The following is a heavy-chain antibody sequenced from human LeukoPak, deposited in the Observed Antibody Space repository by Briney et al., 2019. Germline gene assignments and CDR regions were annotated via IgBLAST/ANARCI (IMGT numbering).Heavy chain of an antibody. CDR3: ARGRQGGQLVPYYYYYMDV. V-gene: IGHV4-59*01. D-gene: IGHD6-6*01. CDR1: GGSISSYY. J-gene: IGHJ6*03. CDR2: IYYSGST. Sequence: SETLSLTCTVSGGSISSYYWSWIRQPPGKGLEWVGYIYYSGSTNYNPSLKSRVTISVDTSKNQFSLKLSSVTAADTAVYYCARGRQGGQLVPYYYYYMDVWGKGTTVTVSS.